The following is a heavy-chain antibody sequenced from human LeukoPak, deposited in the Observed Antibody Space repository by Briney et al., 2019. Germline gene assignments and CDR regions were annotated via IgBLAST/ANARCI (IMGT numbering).Heavy chain of an antibody. V-gene: IGHV3-15*01. Sequence: PGGSLRLSCAASGFTFSNAWMSRVRQAPGKGLEWVGRIKSKTDGGTTDYAAPVKGRFTISRDDSKNTLYLQMNSLKTEDTAVYYCTTDPPGSYYLSCWGQGTLVTVSS. J-gene: IGHJ4*02. D-gene: IGHD1-26*01. CDR2: IKSKTDGGTT. CDR3: TTDPPGSYYLSC. CDR1: GFTFSNAW.